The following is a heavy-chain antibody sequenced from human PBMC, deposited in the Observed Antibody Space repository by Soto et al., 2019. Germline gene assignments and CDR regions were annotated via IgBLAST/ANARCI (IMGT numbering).Heavy chain of an antibody. Sequence: ASVKVSWKTSGYPFTSNHLSWVRRAPGQGLEWMGWISPHNGNAKYAQKFQDRVTMTADTAASTVYMELRSLRSDDSAVFYCARDRSGWYDFWGQGTLVTVSS. J-gene: IGHJ4*02. CDR1: GYPFTSNH. V-gene: IGHV1-18*01. D-gene: IGHD6-19*01. CDR3: ARDRSGWYDF. CDR2: ISPHNGNA.